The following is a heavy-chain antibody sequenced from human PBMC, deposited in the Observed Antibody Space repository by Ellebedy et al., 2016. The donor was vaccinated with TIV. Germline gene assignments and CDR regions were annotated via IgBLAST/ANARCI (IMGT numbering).Heavy chain of an antibody. CDR3: AKGRETSSTFDC. V-gene: IGHV3-23*01. CDR2: VRGDGDWI. CDR1: GFSFSSHA. Sequence: GGSLRLSXTASGFSFSSHAMSWVRQAPGKGLEWVSLVRGDGDWIESADSVKGRFTISRDNSKNMVYLQMDSLRGDDTAVYYCAKGRETSSTFDCWGQGTLVTVSS. J-gene: IGHJ4*02. D-gene: IGHD2-2*01.